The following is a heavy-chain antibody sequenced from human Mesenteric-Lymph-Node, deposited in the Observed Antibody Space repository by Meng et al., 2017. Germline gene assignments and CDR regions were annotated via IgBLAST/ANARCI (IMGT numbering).Heavy chain of an antibody. CDR3: ATGVADFEY. Sequence: QGQLVQPGAEVKKPGASVKVSCKAAGYTVTSYDINWVRQGTGQGLEWMGWMNPNRGTTGYAQKFQGRVTMTRNISKSTAYMDLSSLRSEDTAVYYCATGVADFEYWGQGTLVTVSS. D-gene: IGHD6-19*01. V-gene: IGHV1-8*01. CDR2: MNPNRGTT. CDR1: GYTVTSYD. J-gene: IGHJ4*02.